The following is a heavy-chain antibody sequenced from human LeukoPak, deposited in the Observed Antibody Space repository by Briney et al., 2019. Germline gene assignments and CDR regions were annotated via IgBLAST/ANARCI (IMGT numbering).Heavy chain of an antibody. V-gene: IGHV4-39*07. D-gene: IGHD6-19*01. CDR3: AREVYSSGWLRYFDY. J-gene: IGHJ4*02. CDR2: IYYSGST. Sequence: SETLSLTCTVSGGSISSSSYYWGWIRQPPGKGLEWIGSIYYSGSTYYNPSLKSRVTISLDTSKNQFSLKLSSVTAADTAVYYCAREVYSSGWLRYFDYWGQGTLVTVSS. CDR1: GGSISSSSYY.